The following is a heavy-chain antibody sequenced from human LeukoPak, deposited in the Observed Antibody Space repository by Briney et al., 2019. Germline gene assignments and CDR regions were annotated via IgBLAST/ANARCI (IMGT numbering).Heavy chain of an antibody. Sequence: ASVKVSCKASGYTFTGYYMHWVRQAPGQGLEWMGWINPNSGGTNYARKFQGRVTMTRDTSISTAYMELSRLRSDDTAVYYCARDLYGSSTSYWGQGTLVTVSS. CDR1: GYTFTGYY. CDR3: ARDLYGSSTSY. D-gene: IGHD1-26*01. J-gene: IGHJ4*02. CDR2: INPNSGGT. V-gene: IGHV1-2*02.